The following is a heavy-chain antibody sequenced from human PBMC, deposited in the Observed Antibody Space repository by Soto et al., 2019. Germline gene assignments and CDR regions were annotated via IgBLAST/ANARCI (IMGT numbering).Heavy chain of an antibody. D-gene: IGHD3-16*01. Sequence: ETLSLTCTVSGGSVSSGSYYWSWIRQPPGKGLEWIGYIYYSGSTNYNPSLKSRVTISVDTSKNQFSLKLSSVTAADTAVYYCASGGGRSPNFDYWGQGTLVTVSS. V-gene: IGHV4-61*01. CDR3: ASGGGRSPNFDY. CDR1: GGSVSSGSYY. CDR2: IYYSGST. J-gene: IGHJ4*02.